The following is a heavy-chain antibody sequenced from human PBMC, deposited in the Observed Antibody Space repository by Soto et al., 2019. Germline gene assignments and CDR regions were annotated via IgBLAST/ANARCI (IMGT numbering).Heavy chain of an antibody. Sequence: QVQLQQSGLGLVKPSQTLSLTCAISGDSVSSNSAAWHWIRQSPSRGLEWLGRTYYRSKWYNDYAVSVESRIIINPDTSKNQFSLQLNSVTPEDTAVYYCAREDPIAVTVTWGWLDSWGQGTLVTVSS. J-gene: IGHJ5*01. D-gene: IGHD6-19*01. V-gene: IGHV6-1*01. CDR3: AREDPIAVTVTWGWLDS. CDR2: TYYRSKWYN. CDR1: GDSVSSNSAA.